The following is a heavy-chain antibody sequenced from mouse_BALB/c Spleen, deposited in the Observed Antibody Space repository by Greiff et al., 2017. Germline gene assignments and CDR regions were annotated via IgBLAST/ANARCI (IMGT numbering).Heavy chain of an antibody. J-gene: IGHJ3*01. D-gene: IGHD2-4*01. CDR1: GFTFSSYA. V-gene: IGHV5-9-4*01. CDR3: ARNYDEGAFAY. CDR2: ISSGGSYT. Sequence: EVQVVESGGGLVKPGGSLKLSCAASGFTFSSYAMSWVRQSPEKRLEWVAEISSGGSYTYYPDTVTGRFTISRDNAKNTLYLEMSSLRSEDTAMYYCARNYDEGAFAYWGQGTLVTVSA.